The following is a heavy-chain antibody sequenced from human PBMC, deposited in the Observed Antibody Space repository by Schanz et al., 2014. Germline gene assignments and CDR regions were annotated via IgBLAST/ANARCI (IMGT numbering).Heavy chain of an antibody. D-gene: IGHD6-13*01. CDR3: VSQTGSPNY. CDR1: GFSFTTYA. J-gene: IGHJ4*02. V-gene: IGHV3-48*04. Sequence: EVQLVQSGGGLVQPGGSLRLSCASSGFSFTTYAMTWVRQAPGKGLEWVSYVSRSTPDIYYADSVEGRFTISRDNAKRSLFLQMNSLRVEDTAVYFCVSQTGSPNYWGQGTLVTVSS. CDR2: VSRSTPDI.